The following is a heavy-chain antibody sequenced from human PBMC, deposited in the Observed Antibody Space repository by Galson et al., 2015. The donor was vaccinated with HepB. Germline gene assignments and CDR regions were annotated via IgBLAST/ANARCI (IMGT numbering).Heavy chain of an antibody. CDR3: ARGSWYYYDSRGGWDY. V-gene: IGHV1-46*04. CDR1: GYTFTSYY. CDR2: INPSGGST. D-gene: IGHD3-22*01. J-gene: IGHJ4*02. Sequence: SVKVSCKASGYTFTSYYMHWVRQAPGQGLEWMGIINPSGGSTSYAQKLQGRVTMTRDTSTSTVYMELSSLRSEDTAVYYCARGSWYYYDSRGGWDYWGQGTLVTVSS.